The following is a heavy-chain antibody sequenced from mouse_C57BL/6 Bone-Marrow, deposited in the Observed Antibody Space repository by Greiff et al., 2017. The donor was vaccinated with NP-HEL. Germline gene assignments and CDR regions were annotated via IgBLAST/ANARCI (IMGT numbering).Heavy chain of an antibody. D-gene: IGHD2-5*01. CDR3: ARDHYSNYYAMDY. Sequence: EVQGVESGGGLVKPGGSLKLSCAASGFTFSSYAMSWVRQTPEKRLEWVATISDGGSYTYYPDNVKGRFTISRDNAKNNLYLQMSHLKSEDTAMYYCARDHYSNYYAMDYWGQGTSVTVSS. CDR1: GFTFSSYA. J-gene: IGHJ4*01. CDR2: ISDGGSYT. V-gene: IGHV5-4*01.